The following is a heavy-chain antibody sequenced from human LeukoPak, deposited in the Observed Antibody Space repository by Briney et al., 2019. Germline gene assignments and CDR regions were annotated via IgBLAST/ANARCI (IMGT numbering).Heavy chain of an antibody. CDR2: ISSSSSYI. CDR3: ARRAFRWFDP. V-gene: IGHV3-21*01. Sequence: PGGSLRLSCAASGFTFSSYWMSWVRQAPGKGLEWVSSISSSSSYIYYADSVKGRFTISRDNAKNSLYLQMNSLRAEDTAVYYCARRAFRWFDPWGQGTLVTVSS. J-gene: IGHJ5*02. CDR1: GFTFSSYW.